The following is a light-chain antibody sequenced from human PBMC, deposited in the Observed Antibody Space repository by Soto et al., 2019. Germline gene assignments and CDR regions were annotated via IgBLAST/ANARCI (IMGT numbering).Light chain of an antibody. CDR3: QQRSNWPPIT. CDR2: DAS. J-gene: IGKJ5*01. V-gene: IGKV3-11*01. CDR1: QSVSRY. Sequence: EIVLTQSPATLSLSPGERATLSCRASQSVSRYLAWYQQKSGQAPRLLIYDASNRATDIPARFSGSGSGTDFTLTISSLEPEEFAVYYCQQRSNWPPITFGQGTRLEIK.